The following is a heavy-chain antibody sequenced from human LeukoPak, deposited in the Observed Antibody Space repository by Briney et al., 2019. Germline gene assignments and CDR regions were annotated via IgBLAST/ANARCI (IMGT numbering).Heavy chain of an antibody. D-gene: IGHD2-8*02. V-gene: IGHV3-21*01. CDR2: ISSGSSYI. J-gene: IGHJ4*02. Sequence: GGSLRLSCAASGFIFSDYSMNWVRQAPGKGLEWVSSISSGSSYIYYADSVKGRFTISRDNAKNSLFLEMTGLTAEDSAVYYCVRLVHVWGQGALVTVSS. CDR3: VRLVHV. CDR1: GFIFSDYS.